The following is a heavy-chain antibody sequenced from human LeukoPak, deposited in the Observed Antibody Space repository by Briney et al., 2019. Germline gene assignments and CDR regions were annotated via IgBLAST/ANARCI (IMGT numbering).Heavy chain of an antibody. CDR3: ARSIVGVRKRQDY. J-gene: IGHJ4*02. CDR2: MNPKSGHT. CDR1: GYTFSSYD. Sequence: ASVKVSCKASGYTFSSYDIIWVRQAAGQGLEWMGWMNPKSGHTGYAQKFQGRVTMTRSTSISTAYMELTSLTSEDSAVYYCARSIVGVRKRQDYSAQGTLVTVSS. D-gene: IGHD1-26*01. V-gene: IGHV1-8*01.